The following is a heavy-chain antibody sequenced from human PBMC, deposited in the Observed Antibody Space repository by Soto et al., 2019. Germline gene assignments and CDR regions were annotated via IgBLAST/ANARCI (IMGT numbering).Heavy chain of an antibody. Sequence: QLQLQESGPGLVKPSETLSLACTVSGGSVSGSNYYWGWIRQPPGKGLEWIGSIFYNGRTYYNPSLKSRVTISVDTSKNQFSLNLSSVNAADTAVYYCARHLFATVTTDGWFDPWGQGTLVTVSS. CDR3: ARHLFATVTTDGWFDP. J-gene: IGHJ5*02. V-gene: IGHV4-39*01. CDR2: IFYNGRT. CDR1: GGSVSGSNYY. D-gene: IGHD4-17*01.